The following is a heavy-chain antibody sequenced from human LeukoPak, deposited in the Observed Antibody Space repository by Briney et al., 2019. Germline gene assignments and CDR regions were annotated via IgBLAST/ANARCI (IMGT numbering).Heavy chain of an antibody. CDR3: AKVLVTAISPFDY. Sequence: GGSLRLSCAASGFTFSSYGMHWVRQAPGKGLEWVAVISYDGGNKYYADSVKGRFTISRDNSKNTLYLQMNSLRAEDTAVYYCAKVLVTAISPFDYWGQGTLVTVSS. J-gene: IGHJ4*02. CDR1: GFTFSSYG. CDR2: ISYDGGNK. V-gene: IGHV3-30*18. D-gene: IGHD2-21*02.